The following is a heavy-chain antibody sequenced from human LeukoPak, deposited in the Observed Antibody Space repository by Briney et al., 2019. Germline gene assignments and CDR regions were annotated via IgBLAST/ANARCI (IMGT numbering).Heavy chain of an antibody. CDR3: ARTKERWLQLD. CDR2: IYYSGST. J-gene: IGHJ4*02. D-gene: IGHD5-24*01. Sequence: SETLSLTCAVYGGSFSDYFWSWIRQPPGKGLEWIGYIYYSGSTYYNPSLKSRVTISVDTSKNQFSLKLSSVTAADTAVYYCARTKERWLQLDWGQGTLVTVSS. V-gene: IGHV4-34*01. CDR1: GGSFSDYF.